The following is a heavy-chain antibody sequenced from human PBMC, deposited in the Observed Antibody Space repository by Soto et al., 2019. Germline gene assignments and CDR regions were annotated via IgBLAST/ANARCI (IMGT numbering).Heavy chain of an antibody. D-gene: IGHD3-10*01. V-gene: IGHV3-48*01. Sequence: EVQLVESGGGLVQPGGSLRLSCAASGFNFSTYRMHWVRQAPGKGLEWVSYISSDTSNIAYADSVKGRFTISRDNAKKSRFVQMNSVRAEHTAVYYCATYYGSGRYFPGQYYYGMDVWGQGTTVTVSS. CDR1: GFNFSTYR. CDR3: ATYYGSGRYFPGQYYYGMDV. CDR2: ISSDTSNI. J-gene: IGHJ6*02.